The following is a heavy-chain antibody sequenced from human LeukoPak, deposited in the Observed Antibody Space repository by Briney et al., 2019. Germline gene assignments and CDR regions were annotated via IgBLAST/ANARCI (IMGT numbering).Heavy chain of an antibody. V-gene: IGHV3-23*01. Sequence: GGSLRLSCAASGFTFSTYAMSWVRQAPGKGLEWVSSISGSGSSTYYADSVKDRFTISRDSSENTIYLQMNSLRAEDTAVFYCAKSGGGTTKNKYYFDYWGQGTLVTASS. CDR1: GFTFSTYA. CDR3: AKSGGGTTKNKYYFDY. CDR2: ISGSGSST. J-gene: IGHJ4*02. D-gene: IGHD3-10*01.